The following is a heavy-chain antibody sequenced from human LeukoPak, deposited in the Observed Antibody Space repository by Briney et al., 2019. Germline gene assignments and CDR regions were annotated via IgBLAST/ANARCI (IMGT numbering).Heavy chain of an antibody. CDR2: IKQDGSEK. J-gene: IGHJ4*02. CDR1: GFTFSSYW. D-gene: IGHD3-10*01. V-gene: IGHV3-7*01. Sequence: GGSLRLSCAASGFTFSSYWMSWVRQAPGKGLEWVANIKQDGSEKYYVDSVKGRFTISRDNAKNSLYLQMNSLRAEDTAVYYCASSRAGGLYYLDYWGQGTLVTVSS. CDR3: ASSRAGGLYYLDY.